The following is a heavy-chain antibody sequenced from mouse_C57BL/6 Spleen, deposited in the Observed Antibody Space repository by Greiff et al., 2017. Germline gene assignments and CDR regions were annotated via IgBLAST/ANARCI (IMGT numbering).Heavy chain of an antibody. CDR3: ARESYYSNYVDH. CDR2: IYPRSGNT. CDR1: GYTFSSYG. V-gene: IGHV1-81*01. D-gene: IGHD2-5*01. Sequence: VQLQQSGAELARPGASVKLSCKASGYTFSSYGISWVKQRTGQGLEWIGEIYPRSGNTYYNEKFKGKATLTADKSSSTAYMELRSLTSEDSAVYFCARESYYSNYVDHWGQGTTLTVSS. J-gene: IGHJ2*01.